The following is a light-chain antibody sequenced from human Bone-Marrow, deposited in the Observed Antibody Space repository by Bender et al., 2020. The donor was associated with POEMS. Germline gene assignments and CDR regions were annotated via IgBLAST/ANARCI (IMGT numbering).Light chain of an antibody. CDR2: EVS. CDR3: SSYAGSNVLL. V-gene: IGLV2-23*02. Sequence: QSALTQPASVSGSPGQSITISCIGTNSDVGNYNLVSWYQQHPGKAPKLMIFEVSERPSGVSNRFSGSKSGNAASLTVSGLQGEDEAHYYCSSYAGSNVLLFGGGTKLTVL. J-gene: IGLJ3*02. CDR1: NSDVGNYNL.